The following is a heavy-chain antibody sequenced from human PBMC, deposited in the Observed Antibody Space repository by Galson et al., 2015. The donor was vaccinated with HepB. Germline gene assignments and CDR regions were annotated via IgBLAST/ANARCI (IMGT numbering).Heavy chain of an antibody. V-gene: IGHV4-59*01. CDR3: ARDSTSPSGYHFDY. CDR2: IYYSGST. J-gene: IGHJ4*02. Sequence: ETLSLTCTVSGGSISSYYWSWIRQPPGKGLEWIGYIYYSGSTNYNPSLKSRVTISVDTSKNQFSLKLSSVTAADTAVYYCARDSTSPSGYHFDYWGQGTLVTVSS. D-gene: IGHD3-22*01. CDR1: GGSISSYY.